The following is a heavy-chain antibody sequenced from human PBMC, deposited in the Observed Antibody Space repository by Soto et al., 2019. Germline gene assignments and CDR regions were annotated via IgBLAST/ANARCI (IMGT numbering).Heavy chain of an antibody. CDR1: GFTFSSYS. V-gene: IGHV3-48*01. CDR3: ARALGTYDF. CDR2: ISSSGSLI. Sequence: GGSLRLSCAASGFTFSSYSMNWVRQAPGEGLEWLSYISSSGSLIYYADSVKGRFTISRDNAGNSVYLQMHSLRAEDTAVYYCARALGTYDFWGQGTLVTVSS. D-gene: IGHD6-13*01. J-gene: IGHJ4*02.